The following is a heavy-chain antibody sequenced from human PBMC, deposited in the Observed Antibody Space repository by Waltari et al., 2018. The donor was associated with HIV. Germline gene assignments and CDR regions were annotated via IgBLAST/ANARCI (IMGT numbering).Heavy chain of an antibody. V-gene: IGHV3-66*01. CDR1: GFTVSSNF. Sequence: EVQLVESGGGLVQPGGYLRLSCAASGFTVSSNFMSWVRQAPGKGREWVSVIYSGVGTYYADSVKGRFTISRDNSKNTLYLQMNSLRAEDTAVYYCARVPRGPYGMDVWGQGTTVTVSS. J-gene: IGHJ6*02. CDR2: IYSGVGT. CDR3: ARVPRGPYGMDV.